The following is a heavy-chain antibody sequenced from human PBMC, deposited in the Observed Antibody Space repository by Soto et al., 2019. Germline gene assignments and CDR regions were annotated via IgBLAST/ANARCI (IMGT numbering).Heavy chain of an antibody. CDR1: GFTVSSNY. CDR2: IYSGGST. V-gene: IGHV3-66*01. Sequence: PGGSLRLSCAASGFTVSSNYMSWVRQAPGKGLEWVSVIYSGGSTYYADSVKGRFTISRDNSKNTLYLQMNSLRAEDTAVYYCARVETQWLVRGGFDPWGQGTLVTVSS. D-gene: IGHD6-19*01. CDR3: ARVETQWLVRGGFDP. J-gene: IGHJ5*02.